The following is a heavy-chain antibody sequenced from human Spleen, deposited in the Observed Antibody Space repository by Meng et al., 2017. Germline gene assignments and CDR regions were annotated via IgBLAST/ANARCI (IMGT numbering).Heavy chain of an antibody. CDR2: ISTSTNYI. CDR1: GFSFSSYT. Sequence: GESLKISCAASGFSFSSYTMNWVRQAPGKGLEWVSSISTSTNYIYYAHSVRGRFTISRDNAKNSLYLQMSSLRAEDTAGYYCARDDTSADYNYGMDVWGQGTTVTVSS. D-gene: IGHD5-18*01. V-gene: IGHV3-21*06. CDR3: ARDDTSADYNYGMDV. J-gene: IGHJ6*02.